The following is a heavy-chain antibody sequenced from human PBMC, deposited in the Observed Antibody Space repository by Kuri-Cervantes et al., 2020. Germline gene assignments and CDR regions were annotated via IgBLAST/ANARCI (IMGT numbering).Heavy chain of an antibody. Sequence: SETLSLTCAVSGGSISSGGYSWSWIRQPPGKGLEWIGYIYHSGSTYYNPSLKSRVTISVDRSKNQFSLRLSSVTAADTAVYYCARLFCSGGSCYSFYYYGMDVWGQGTTVTVSS. D-gene: IGHD2-15*01. CDR3: ARLFCSGGSCYSFYYYGMDV. CDR1: GGSISSGGYS. CDR2: IYHSGST. J-gene: IGHJ6*02. V-gene: IGHV4-30-2*01.